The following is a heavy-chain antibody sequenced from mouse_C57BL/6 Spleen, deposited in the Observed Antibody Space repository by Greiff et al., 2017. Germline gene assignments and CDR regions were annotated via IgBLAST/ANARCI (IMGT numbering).Heavy chain of an antibody. Sequence: QVQLQQSGAELMKPGASVKLSCKATGYTFTGYWIEWVKQRPGHGLEWIGEILPGSGSTNYNEKFKGKATFTADTSSNTAYMQLSSLTTEDSAIYYCARAGLYYGNYRYAMDYWGQGTSVTVSS. J-gene: IGHJ4*01. CDR1: GYTFTGYW. V-gene: IGHV1-9*01. D-gene: IGHD2-1*01. CDR3: ARAGLYYGNYRYAMDY. CDR2: ILPGSGST.